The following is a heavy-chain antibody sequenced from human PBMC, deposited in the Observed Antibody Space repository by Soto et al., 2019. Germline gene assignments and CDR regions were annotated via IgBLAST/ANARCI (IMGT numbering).Heavy chain of an antibody. CDR3: AREMTTVYYYYGMDV. CDR2: ISYDGSNK. Sequence: QTSETLRLSCAASGFTFSSYAMHWVRQAPGKGLEWVAVISYDGSNKYYADSVKGRFTISRDNSKNTLYLQMNSLRAEDTAVYYCAREMTTVYYYYGMDVWGQGTTVTVSS. D-gene: IGHD4-17*01. J-gene: IGHJ6*02. V-gene: IGHV3-30-3*01. CDR1: GFTFSSYA.